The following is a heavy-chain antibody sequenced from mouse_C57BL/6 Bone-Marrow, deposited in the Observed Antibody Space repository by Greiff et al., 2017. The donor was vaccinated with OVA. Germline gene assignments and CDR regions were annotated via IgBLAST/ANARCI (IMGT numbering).Heavy chain of an antibody. J-gene: IGHJ1*03. CDR3: ARASYYYGSSYDWYFDV. Sequence: EVKLMESGGGLVKPGGSLTLSCAASGFTFSSSAMSWVRQTPEKRLEWVATISDGGSYTYYPDNVKGRFTISRDNAKNNLYLQMSHLKSEDTAMYYCARASYYYGSSYDWYFDVWGTGTTVTVSS. V-gene: IGHV5-4*03. CDR1: GFTFSSSA. CDR2: ISDGGSYT. D-gene: IGHD1-1*01.